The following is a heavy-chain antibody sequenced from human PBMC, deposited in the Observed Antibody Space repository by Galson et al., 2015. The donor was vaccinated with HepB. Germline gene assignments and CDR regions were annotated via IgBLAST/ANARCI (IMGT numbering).Heavy chain of an antibody. J-gene: IGHJ4*02. V-gene: IGHV3-7*03. CDR1: GFTFSSYW. CDR2: IKQDGSEK. Sequence: SLRLSCAASGFTFSSYWMSWVRQAPGKGLEWVANIKQDGSEKYYVDSVKGRFTISRDNAKNSLYLQMNSLRAEDTAVYYCARLKLLWFGELSGLDYWGQGTLVTVSS. D-gene: IGHD3-10*01. CDR3: ARLKLLWFGELSGLDY.